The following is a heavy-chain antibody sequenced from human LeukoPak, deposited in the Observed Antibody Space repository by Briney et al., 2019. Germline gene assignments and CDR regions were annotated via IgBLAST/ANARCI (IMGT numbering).Heavy chain of an antibody. CDR3: ARGRYSSASVGDV. CDR2: ISYDESNK. CDR1: GFTFSNYA. V-gene: IGHV3-30-3*01. D-gene: IGHD6-6*01. J-gene: IGHJ6*04. Sequence: QTGGSLRLSCAASGFTFSNYAIHWVHQAPGKGLEWVAFISYDESNKYYADSVKGRFTISRDNSKNTLYLQMNSLRGEDTAVYYCARGRYSSASVGDVWGKGTTVTVSS.